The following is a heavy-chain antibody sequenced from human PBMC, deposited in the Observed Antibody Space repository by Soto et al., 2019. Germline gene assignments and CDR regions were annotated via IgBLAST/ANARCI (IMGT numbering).Heavy chain of an antibody. J-gene: IGHJ6*03. CDR1: GGSISSYY. CDR2: IYYSGST. CDR3: ARVLWFGESGDYYMDV. D-gene: IGHD3-10*01. V-gene: IGHV4-59*01. Sequence: SETLSLTCTVSGGSISSYYWSWIRQPPGKGLEWIGYIYYSGSTNYNPSLKSRVTISVDTSKNQFSLKLSSVTAADTAVYYCARVLWFGESGDYYMDVWGKGTTVTVSS.